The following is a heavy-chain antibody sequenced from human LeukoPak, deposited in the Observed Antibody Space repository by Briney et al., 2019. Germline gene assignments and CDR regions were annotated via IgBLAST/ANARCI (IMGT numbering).Heavy chain of an antibody. V-gene: IGHV4-59*01. D-gene: IGHD3-22*01. J-gene: IGHJ4*02. Sequence: KTSETLSLTCTVSGGSISSYYWSWIRQPPGKGLEWIGYIYYSGSTNYNPSLKSRVTISVDTSKNQFSLKLSSVTAVDTAVYYCARETQRYYDSSGYYPRHFDYWGQGTLVTVSS. CDR2: IYYSGST. CDR1: GGSISSYY. CDR3: ARETQRYYDSSGYYPRHFDY.